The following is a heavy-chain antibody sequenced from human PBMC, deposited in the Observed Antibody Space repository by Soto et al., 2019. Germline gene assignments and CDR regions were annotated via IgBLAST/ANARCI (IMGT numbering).Heavy chain of an antibody. J-gene: IGHJ6*02. D-gene: IGHD3-9*01. CDR3: ARSTYDDIVTGSYYYYAMDV. V-gene: IGHV3-53*01. CDR1: RFTVGSNY. Sequence: VRPPRLSCAASRFTVGSNYISRVRHVPGRGLDWDSVIYSEASRYYADSVKGRSTISREKSNSTLYLHMNNRRAEDTAVYYCARSTYDDIVTGSYYYYAMDVWGQGTKVTDSS. CDR2: IYSEASR.